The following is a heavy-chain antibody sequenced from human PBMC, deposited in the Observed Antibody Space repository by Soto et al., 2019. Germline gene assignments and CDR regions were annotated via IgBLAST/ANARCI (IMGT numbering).Heavy chain of an antibody. CDR1: GFTFRSYS. CDR2: ISSSNRTI. CDR3: AREGWPLLQTGMDV. Sequence: SLRLSCAASGFTFRSYSMNWVRQAPGKGLEWVSYISSSNRTINYADSVKGRFIISRDNAKNSLYLQMHSLREEDTAVYYCAREGWPLLQTGMDVWGQGTTVTVSS. D-gene: IGHD2-15*01. J-gene: IGHJ6*02. V-gene: IGHV3-48*02.